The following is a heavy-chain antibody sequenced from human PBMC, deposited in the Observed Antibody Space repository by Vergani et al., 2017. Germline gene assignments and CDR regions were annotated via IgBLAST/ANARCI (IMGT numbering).Heavy chain of an antibody. D-gene: IGHD1-1*01. V-gene: IGHV3-30*03. CDR3: ATKSCGTPGCQIGYFRE. CDR1: GFTSSYYG. Sequence: QVHLVESGGVVVQPGRSLRLSCVVSGFTSSYYGMHWVRQAPVKGLEWVAVISYDGTQKYYADSVKGRFTISRDNSKSTLYLQMNSLRTEDTAVYYCATKSCGTPGCQIGYFREWGQGTLVTVSS. CDR2: ISYDGTQK. J-gene: IGHJ1*01.